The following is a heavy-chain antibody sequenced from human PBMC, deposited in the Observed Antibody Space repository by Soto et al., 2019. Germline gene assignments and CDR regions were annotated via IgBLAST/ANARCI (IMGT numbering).Heavy chain of an antibody. D-gene: IGHD6-13*01. CDR3: AKDMGYSSSWFDY. V-gene: IGHV3-9*01. J-gene: IGHJ5*01. Sequence: GGSLRLSCAASGCTFVDYAMHWVRQAPGKGLEWVSGISWNSGSIGYADSVKGRFTISRDNAKNSLYLQMNSLRAEDTALYYCAKDMGYSSSWFDYWGQGTLVTVSS. CDR1: GCTFVDYA. CDR2: ISWNSGSI.